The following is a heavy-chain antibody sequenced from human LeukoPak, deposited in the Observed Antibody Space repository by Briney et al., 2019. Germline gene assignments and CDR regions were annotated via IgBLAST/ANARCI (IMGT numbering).Heavy chain of an antibody. CDR2: ISAHDGNT. CDR3: ARRSTLYSSGWFYFDY. D-gene: IGHD6-19*01. J-gene: IGHJ4*02. V-gene: IGHV1-18*01. Sequence: ASVKVSCKASGYTFNSYGISWVRQAPGQGLEWMGWISAHDGNTNYALKLQGRVSMTTDTSTSTAYMELRGLRSDDTAVYYCARRSTLYSSGWFYFDYWGQGTLVTVSS. CDR1: GYTFNSYG.